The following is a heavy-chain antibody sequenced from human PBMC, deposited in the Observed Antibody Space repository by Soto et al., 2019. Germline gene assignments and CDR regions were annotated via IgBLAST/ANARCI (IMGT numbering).Heavy chain of an antibody. D-gene: IGHD4-17*01. J-gene: IGHJ3*02. Sequence: GGSLRLSCAASGFTFSSYDMHWVRQATGKGLEWVSAIGTAGDTYYPGSVKGRFTISRENAKNSLYLQMNSLRAGDTAVYYCARAYGDYAPFDIWGQGTMVTVSS. CDR3: ARAYGDYAPFDI. CDR1: GFTFSSYD. CDR2: IGTAGDT. V-gene: IGHV3-13*01.